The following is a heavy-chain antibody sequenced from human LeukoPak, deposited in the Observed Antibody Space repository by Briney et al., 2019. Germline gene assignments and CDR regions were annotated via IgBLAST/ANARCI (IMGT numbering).Heavy chain of an antibody. CDR3: ARDSKYSSCWFQGDY. J-gene: IGHJ4*02. CDR2: IYSGGGT. Sequence: PGGSLRLSSAASGFTVSCNYMSWVRQAPGKGLESVSVIYSGGGTYYADSVKGRFSISRDNSKNTLFLQMNSLRTEDTAVYYCARDSKYSSCWFQGDYWGQGTLVTVFS. CDR1: GFTVSCNY. V-gene: IGHV3-66*02. D-gene: IGHD6-19*01.